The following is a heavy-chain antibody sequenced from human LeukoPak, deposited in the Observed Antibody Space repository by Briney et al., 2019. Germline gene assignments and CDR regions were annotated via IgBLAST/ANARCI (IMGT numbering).Heavy chain of an antibody. CDR2: ISGSSSYI. D-gene: IGHD6-13*01. Sequence: GGSLRLSCAASGFTFSSYSMNWVRQAPGKGLEWVSSISGSSSYIYYADSVKGRFTISRDNAKNSLYLQMNSLRAEDTAVYYCARGGYSSSWWSDYWRQGTLVTVSS. CDR1: GFTFSSYS. J-gene: IGHJ4*02. V-gene: IGHV3-21*01. CDR3: ARGGYSSSWWSDY.